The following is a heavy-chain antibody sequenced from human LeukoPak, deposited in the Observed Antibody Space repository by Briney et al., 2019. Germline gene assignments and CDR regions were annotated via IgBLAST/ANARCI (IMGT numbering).Heavy chain of an antibody. CDR3: ANLAYYDYVWGSYRPITDFDY. V-gene: IGHV3-7*01. J-gene: IGHJ4*02. CDR1: GFTFSNYW. D-gene: IGHD3-16*02. CDR2: INHVGSESEK. Sequence: GGSLRLSCAASGFTFSNYWMSWVRQAPGKGLEWVASINHVGSESEKYYVDSVKGRFTISRDNSKNTLYLQMNSLRAEDTAVYYCANLAYYDYVWGSYRPITDFDYWGQGTLVTVSS.